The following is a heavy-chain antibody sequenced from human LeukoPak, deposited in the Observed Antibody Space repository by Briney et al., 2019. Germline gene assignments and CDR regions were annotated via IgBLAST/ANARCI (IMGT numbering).Heavy chain of an antibody. Sequence: SETLSLTCTASGGSISSYYWSWIRQPPGKGLEWIGYIYYSGSTNYNPSLKSRVTISVDTSKNQFSLKLSSVTAADTAVYYCARIYSYVPNDAFDIWGQGTMVTVSS. V-gene: IGHV4-59*08. D-gene: IGHD5-18*01. CDR2: IYYSGST. CDR3: ARIYSYVPNDAFDI. CDR1: GGSISSYY. J-gene: IGHJ3*02.